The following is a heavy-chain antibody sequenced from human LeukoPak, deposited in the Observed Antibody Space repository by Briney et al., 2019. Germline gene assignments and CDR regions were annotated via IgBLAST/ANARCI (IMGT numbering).Heavy chain of an antibody. CDR1: GFTFSTYW. J-gene: IGHJ5*02. CDR3: ARDYGSGSYGLDWFDP. D-gene: IGHD3-10*01. CDR2: IKEDGSEK. Sequence: GGSLRLSCAASGFTFSTYWMSWVRQAPGKGLEWVANIKEDGSEKYYVDSVKGRFTISRDNAKNSLYLQMNSLRAEDTAVYYCARDYGSGSYGLDWFDPWGQGTLVTVSS. V-gene: IGHV3-7*01.